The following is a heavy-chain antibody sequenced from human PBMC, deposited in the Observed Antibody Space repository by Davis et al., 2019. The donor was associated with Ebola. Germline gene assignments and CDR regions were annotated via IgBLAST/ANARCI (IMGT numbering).Heavy chain of an antibody. V-gene: IGHV3-48*04. CDR3: ASQLGDFWSVNYGMDV. D-gene: IGHD3-3*01. J-gene: IGHJ6*02. CDR1: GFTFSSYS. Sequence: GESLKISCAASGFTFSSYSMNWVRQAPGKGLEWVSYISSSSSTIYYADSVKGRFTISRDNAKNSLYLQMNSLRAEDTAVYYCASQLGDFWSVNYGMDVWGQGTTVTVSS. CDR2: ISSSSSTI.